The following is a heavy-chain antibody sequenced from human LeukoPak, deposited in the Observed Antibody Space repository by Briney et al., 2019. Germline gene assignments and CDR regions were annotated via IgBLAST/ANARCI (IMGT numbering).Heavy chain of an antibody. J-gene: IGHJ4*02. Sequence: SGTLSLTCAVSGGSISRINWWSWVRQPPGNGLEWIGEIYHSGSTNYNPSLRSRVTISRDTSKNQFSLNLNSVTAADTAVYYCARVRTGSLFDYWGQGTLVTVSS. D-gene: IGHD1-26*01. CDR2: IYHSGST. CDR3: ARVRTGSLFDY. CDR1: GGSISRINW. V-gene: IGHV4-4*02.